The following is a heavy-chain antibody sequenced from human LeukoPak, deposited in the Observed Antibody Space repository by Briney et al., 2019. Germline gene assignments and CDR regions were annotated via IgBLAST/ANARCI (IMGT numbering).Heavy chain of an antibody. J-gene: IGHJ4*02. CDR1: GGSISSSSYY. V-gene: IGHV4-39*07. CDR3: ARDQYYYDSSGYYRFDY. Sequence: TSETLSLTCTVSGGSISSSSYYWGWIRQPPGKGLEWIGSIYYSGSTYYNPSLKSRVTMSVDTSKNQFSLKLSSVTAADTAVYYCARDQYYYDSSGYYRFDYWGQGTLVTVSS. D-gene: IGHD3-22*01. CDR2: IYYSGST.